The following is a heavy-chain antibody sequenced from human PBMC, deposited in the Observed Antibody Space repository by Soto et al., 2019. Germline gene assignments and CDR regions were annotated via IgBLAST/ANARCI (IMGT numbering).Heavy chain of an antibody. CDR2: ITGSGSGT. V-gene: IGHV3-23*01. J-gene: IGHJ4*02. CDR3: ARDGEGGDNVRGYFDY. Sequence: GGSLRLSCAASGFTFSSYAMTWFRQAPGKGLECISAITGSGSGTSYADSVRGRFTISRDNSKNTLYLQVNSLRAEDTAVYYCARDGEGGDNVRGYFDYWGQGTLVTVSS. D-gene: IGHD4-17*01. CDR1: GFTFSSYA.